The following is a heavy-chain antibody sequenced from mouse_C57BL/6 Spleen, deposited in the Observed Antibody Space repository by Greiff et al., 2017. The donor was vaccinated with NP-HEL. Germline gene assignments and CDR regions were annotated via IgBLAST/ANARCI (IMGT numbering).Heavy chain of an antibody. V-gene: IGHV1-80*01. Sequence: QVQLQQSGAELVKPGASVKISCKASGYAFSSYWMNWVKQRPGKGLEWIGQIYPGDGDTNYNGKFKGKATLTADKSSSTAYMQLSSMTSEDSAVYFCARCGENYYFDYWGQGTTLTVSS. CDR1: GYAFSSYW. CDR3: ARCGENYYFDY. CDR2: IYPGDGDT. J-gene: IGHJ2*01.